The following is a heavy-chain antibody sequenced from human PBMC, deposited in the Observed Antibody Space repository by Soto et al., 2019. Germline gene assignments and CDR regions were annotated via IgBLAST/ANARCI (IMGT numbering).Heavy chain of an antibody. J-gene: IGHJ4*02. V-gene: IGHV4-59*01. CDR2: IHYSGST. D-gene: IGHD6-19*01. CDR1: GGSISSYY. CDR3: ARGGAVAGLIDY. Sequence: SESLALTCTVSGGSISSYYWSWIRQPPGKGVEWIGYIHYSGSTNYNPSLKSRVTISVDTSKNQFSLKLYSVTAADTAVYYCARGGAVAGLIDYWGQGTLVTVS.